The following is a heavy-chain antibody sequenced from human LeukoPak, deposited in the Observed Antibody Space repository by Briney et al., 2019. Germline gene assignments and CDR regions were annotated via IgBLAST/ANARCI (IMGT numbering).Heavy chain of an antibody. CDR1: GGSIRGLY. J-gene: IGHJ4*02. CDR3: ARAPYDSSGYYAFDY. Sequence: PETLSLTCTVSGGSIRGLYWSWIRQPPGKGLEWIGYIYSSGSTKYNPALKSRVTLSVDTSKNQFSLKLSAVTAADTAVYYCARAPYDSSGYYAFDYWGQGTPVTVSS. CDR2: IYSSGST. D-gene: IGHD3-22*01. V-gene: IGHV4-59*01.